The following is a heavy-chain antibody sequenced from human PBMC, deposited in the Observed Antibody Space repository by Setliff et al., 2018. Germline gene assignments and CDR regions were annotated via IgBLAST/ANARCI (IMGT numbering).Heavy chain of an antibody. J-gene: IGHJ6*03. D-gene: IGHD1-1*01. V-gene: IGHV4-61*02. Sequence: SETLSLTCTVSGGSISSGSYYWSWIRHPAGKGLEWIGRVYTNGGSDYNPFLKSRVSISLDTSKNQFSLKSISVTAADTAVYYCARANKKLDYYYYYYMDVWGKGTTVTVSS. CDR1: GGSISSGSYY. CDR3: ARANKKLDYYYYYYMDV. CDR2: VYTNGGS.